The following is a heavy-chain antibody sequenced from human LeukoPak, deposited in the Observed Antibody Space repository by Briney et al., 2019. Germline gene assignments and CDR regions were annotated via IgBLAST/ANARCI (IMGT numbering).Heavy chain of an antibody. D-gene: IGHD2-21*01. J-gene: IGHJ1*01. CDR2: ISGSGVTT. CDR3: AKSLYCGGDCYNFQD. V-gene: IGHV3-23*01. Sequence: PGRSLRLSCAASGFTFSSYGMSWVRQAPGKGLEWVSAISGSGVTTYYADSVKGRFTISRDSSKKTLPLQMNSLRAEDTAVYFCAKSLYCGGDCYNFQDWGQGTLVTVSS. CDR1: GFTFSSYG.